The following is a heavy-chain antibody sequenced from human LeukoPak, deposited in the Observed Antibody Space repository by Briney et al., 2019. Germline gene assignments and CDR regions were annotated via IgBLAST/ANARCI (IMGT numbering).Heavy chain of an antibody. V-gene: IGHV5-10-1*01. Sequence: GESLRISCKGSGYSFTSYWISWVRQMPGKGLEWMGRIDPSDSNTNYSPSFQGHVNISADKSISTAYLQWSSLKASDTAMYYCARLGSSWRDFDYWGQGTLVTVSS. CDR2: IDPSDSNT. CDR3: ARLGSSWRDFDY. J-gene: IGHJ4*02. CDR1: GYSFTSYW. D-gene: IGHD6-13*01.